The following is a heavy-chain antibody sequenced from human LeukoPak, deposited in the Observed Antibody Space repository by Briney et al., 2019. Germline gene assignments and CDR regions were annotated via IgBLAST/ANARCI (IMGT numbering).Heavy chain of an antibody. CDR2: IYYSGST. CDR1: GGSISSCDYY. D-gene: IGHD4-23*01. V-gene: IGHV4-30-4*01. J-gene: IGHJ4*02. Sequence: PSETLSLTCTVSGGSISSCDYYWSWIRQPPGKGLEWLGYIYYSGSTYYNPSPKSRVTISVDTSKNQFSLKLSSVTAADTAVYYCARDGVGGLYYFDYWGQGTLVTVSS. CDR3: ARDGVGGLYYFDY.